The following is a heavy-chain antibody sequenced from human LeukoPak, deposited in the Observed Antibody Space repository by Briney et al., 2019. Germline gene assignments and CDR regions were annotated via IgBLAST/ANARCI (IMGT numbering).Heavy chain of an antibody. V-gene: IGHV4-34*01. CDR2: INHSGST. CDR3: ARGGGGLYSYGYADYYFDY. Sequence: PSETLSLTCAVYGGSFSGYYWSWIRQPPGKGLEWIGEINHSGSTNYNPSLKSRVTISVDTSKNQFSLKLSSVTAADTAVYYCARGGGGLYSYGYADYYFDYWGQGTLVTVSS. D-gene: IGHD5-18*01. J-gene: IGHJ4*02. CDR1: GGSFSGYY.